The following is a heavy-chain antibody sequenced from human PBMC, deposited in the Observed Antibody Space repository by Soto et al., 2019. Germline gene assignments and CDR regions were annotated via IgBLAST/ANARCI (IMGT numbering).Heavy chain of an antibody. J-gene: IGHJ4*02. D-gene: IGHD3-10*01. V-gene: IGHV3-53*04. Sequence: EVQLVESGGGLVQPGGSLRLSCAASGFTVSSNYMSWVRQAPGKGLEWVSVIYSGGSTYYADSVKGRFTISRHNSNNTLYLQMNSLRGEDTGVYYCARWAAYGSGSYYHPPYFDYWGQGTLVTVSS. CDR1: GFTVSSNY. CDR2: IYSGGST. CDR3: ARWAAYGSGSYYHPPYFDY.